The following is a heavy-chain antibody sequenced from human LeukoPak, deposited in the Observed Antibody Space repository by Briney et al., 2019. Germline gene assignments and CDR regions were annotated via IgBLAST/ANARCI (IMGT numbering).Heavy chain of an antibody. CDR2: ISGSGDST. Sequence: GGSLRLSCAASGLTFSSSAMSWVRQAPGKGLQWVSAISGSGDSTHYADSVRGRFTISRDNSENTLDLQMNSLRAEDTAVYYCAKSRSSSVSCYNYWGQGTLVTVSS. V-gene: IGHV3-23*01. CDR3: AKSRSSSVSCYNY. CDR1: GLTFSSSA. D-gene: IGHD2-2*02. J-gene: IGHJ4*02.